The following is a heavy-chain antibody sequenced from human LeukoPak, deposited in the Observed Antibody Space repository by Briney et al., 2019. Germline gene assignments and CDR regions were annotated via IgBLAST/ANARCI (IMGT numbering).Heavy chain of an antibody. Sequence: PSETLSLICTVPGGSISSSSYYWGWIRQPPGKGLEWIGSIYYSGSTYYNPSLKSRVTISVDTSKNQFSLKLSSVTAADTAVYYCARVFNEDVWGQGTTVTVSS. V-gene: IGHV4-39*01. CDR3: ARVFNEDV. J-gene: IGHJ6*02. CDR2: IYYSGST. CDR1: GGSISSSSYY.